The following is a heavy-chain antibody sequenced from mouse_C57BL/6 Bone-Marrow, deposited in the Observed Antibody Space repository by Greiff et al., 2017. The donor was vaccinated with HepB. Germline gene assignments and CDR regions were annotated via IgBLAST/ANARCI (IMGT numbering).Heavy chain of an antibody. CDR3: AIYYGNYFDY. CDR2: IYPGGGYT. Sequence: VQLKESGAELVRPGTSVKMSCKASGYTFTNYWIGWAKQRPGHGLEWIGDIYPGGGYTNYNEKFKGKATLTADKSSSTAYMQFSSLTSEDSAIYYCAIYYGNYFDYWGQGTTLTVSS. D-gene: IGHD2-1*01. V-gene: IGHV1-63*01. CDR1: GYTFTNYW. J-gene: IGHJ2*01.